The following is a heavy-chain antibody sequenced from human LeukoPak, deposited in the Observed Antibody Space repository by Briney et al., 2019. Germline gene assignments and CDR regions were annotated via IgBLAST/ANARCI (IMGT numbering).Heavy chain of an antibody. D-gene: IGHD1-14*01. CDR3: ATETNGRHYDY. V-gene: IGHV3-21*06. J-gene: IGHJ4*02. CDR2: IGPTGSDR. CDR1: GLTFSTSG. Sequence: GGSLRLSCTASGLTFSTSGFNWVRQAPGKGLEWVASIGPTGSDRYHADSIKGRFTISRDNANDFLYLQMNSLRAKDTAVYYCATETNGRHYDYWGQGTLLTVSS.